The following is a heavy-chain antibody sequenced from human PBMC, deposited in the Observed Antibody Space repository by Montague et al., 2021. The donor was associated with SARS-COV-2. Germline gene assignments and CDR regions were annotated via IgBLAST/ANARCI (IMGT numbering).Heavy chain of an antibody. CDR3: ARGKRDFPIVVLGASTRTYFDS. J-gene: IGHJ4*01. CDR1: GGSFRNYY. Sequence: SETLSLTCAVYGGSFRNYYWSWIRQSPGKGLEWIGEVDQSGNTNYNPSLKSRVTISADISKNQFSVKLASATAADTGIYYYARGKRDFPIVVLGASTRTYFDSGGQGTPVTVSS. D-gene: IGHD2-15*01. V-gene: IGHV4-34*01. CDR2: VDQSGNT.